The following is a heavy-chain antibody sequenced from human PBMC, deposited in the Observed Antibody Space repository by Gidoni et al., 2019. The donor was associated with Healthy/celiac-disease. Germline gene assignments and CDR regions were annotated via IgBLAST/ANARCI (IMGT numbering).Heavy chain of an antibody. V-gene: IGHV1-69*01. CDR3: AAYSSVRFLEWLSASAYYYEYYGMDV. J-gene: IGHJ6*02. Sequence: QVQLVQSVPALKQPVSSVKVSFKASVRTFSSYPISCVRQSPRQGIEWMGGIIPSVGTANYVQKCKGRVTMTADESTRTDYRELSSLRSEDTAVDYCAAYSSVRFLEWLSASAYYYEYYGMDVWGQGNTVTVSS. CDR2: IIPSVGTA. D-gene: IGHD3-3*01. CDR1: VRTFSSYP.